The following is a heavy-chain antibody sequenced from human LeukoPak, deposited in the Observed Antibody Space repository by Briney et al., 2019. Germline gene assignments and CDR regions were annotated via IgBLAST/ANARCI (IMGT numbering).Heavy chain of an antibody. CDR3: AKRVSSKSSGWPDYYYYMDV. V-gene: IGHV3-30*02. D-gene: IGHD6-19*01. CDR1: GFTFSSYG. J-gene: IGHJ6*03. Sequence: GGSLRLSCAASGFTFSSYGMHWVRQAPGKGLEWVAFIRYDGSNKYYADSVKGRFTISRDNSKSTLYLQMNSLRAEDTAVYYCAKRVSSKSSGWPDYYYYMDVWGKGTTVTISS. CDR2: IRYDGSNK.